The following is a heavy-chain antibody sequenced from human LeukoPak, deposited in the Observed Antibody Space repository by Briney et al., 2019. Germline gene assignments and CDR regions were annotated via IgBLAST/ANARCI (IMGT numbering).Heavy chain of an antibody. V-gene: IGHV4-39*07. D-gene: IGHD3-9*01. Sequence: SEPLSLTCTVSGGSMRSSNFYWGWIRQPPGKGLEWIGNINYSGSTYYNPSVKSRVTLSVDVSKNRFSLNLTSVTAADTALYFCARTHFDSLGWFDPWGQGIQVIVSS. CDR2: INYSGST. CDR1: GGSMRSSNFY. J-gene: IGHJ5*02. CDR3: ARTHFDSLGWFDP.